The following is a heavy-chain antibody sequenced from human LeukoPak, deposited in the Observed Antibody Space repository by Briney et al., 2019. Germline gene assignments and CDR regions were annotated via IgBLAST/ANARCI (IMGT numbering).Heavy chain of an antibody. D-gene: IGHD3-10*01. V-gene: IGHV3-23*01. J-gene: IGHJ4*02. CDR1: GFTFSSYG. CDR2: ISGSGGST. Sequence: GGSLRLSCAASGFTFSSYGMSWVRQAPGKGLECGSAISGSGGSTYYADSVKGRFTISRDNSTNTLYLQMNSLRAEDTAVYYCAKEGPHYGSGSYLNAYWGQGTLVTVSS. CDR3: AKEGPHYGSGSYLNAY.